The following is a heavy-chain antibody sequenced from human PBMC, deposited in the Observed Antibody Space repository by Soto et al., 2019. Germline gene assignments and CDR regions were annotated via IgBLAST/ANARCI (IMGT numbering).Heavy chain of an antibody. J-gene: IGHJ4*02. CDR2: IYYSGST. CDR1: GGSISSYY. D-gene: IGHD2-2*01. Sequence: SETLSLTCTVSGGSISSYYWSWIRQPPGKGLEWIGYIYYSGSTNYNPSLKSRATISVDTSKNQFSLKVNSVTAADTAVYYCARGRLVPAVNFDYWGLGTLVTVS. CDR3: ARGRLVPAVNFDY. V-gene: IGHV4-59*12.